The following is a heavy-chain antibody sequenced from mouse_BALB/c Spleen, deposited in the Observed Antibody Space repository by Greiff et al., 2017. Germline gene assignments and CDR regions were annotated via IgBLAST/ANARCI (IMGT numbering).Heavy chain of an antibody. Sequence: EVQLQQSGPDLVKPSQSLSLTCTVTGYSITSGYSWHWLRQFPGNKLEWMGYIHYSGSTNYNPSLTSRISITRDTSKNQFFLQLNSVTTEDTATYYCARSITTDHYFDYWGQGTTLTVSS. CDR1: GYSITSGYS. J-gene: IGHJ2*01. CDR2: IHYSGST. D-gene: IGHD1-1*01. V-gene: IGHV3-1*02. CDR3: ARSITTDHYFDY.